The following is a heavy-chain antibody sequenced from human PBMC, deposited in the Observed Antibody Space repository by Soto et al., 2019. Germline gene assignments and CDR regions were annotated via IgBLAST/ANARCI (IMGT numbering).Heavy chain of an antibody. V-gene: IGHV4-38-2*01. CDR2: IYHSGST. D-gene: IGHD3-22*01. CDR3: ARVPHITMIVVVHTFGHYFDY. CDR1: GYSISSGYY. J-gene: IGHJ4*02. Sequence: PSETLSLTCAVSGYSISSGYYWGWIRQPPGKGLEWIGSIYHSGSTYYNPSLKSRVTISVDTSKNQFSLKLSSVTAADTAVYYCARVPHITMIVVVHTFGHYFDYWGQGTLVTVSS.